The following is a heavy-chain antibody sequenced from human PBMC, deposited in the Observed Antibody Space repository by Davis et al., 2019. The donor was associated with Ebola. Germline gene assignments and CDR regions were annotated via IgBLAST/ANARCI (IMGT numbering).Heavy chain of an antibody. CDR3: ARAIIPSIAVAGGRVDV. CDR2: INHSGST. J-gene: IGHJ6*02. V-gene: IGHV4-34*01. D-gene: IGHD6-19*01. Sequence: MPGGSLRLSCAASGFTFSSYWMSWVRQPPGKGLEWIGEINHSGSTNYNPSLKSRVTISVDTSKNQFSLKLSSVTAADTAVYYCARAIIPSIAVAGGRVDVWGQGTTVTVSS. CDR1: GFTFSSYW.